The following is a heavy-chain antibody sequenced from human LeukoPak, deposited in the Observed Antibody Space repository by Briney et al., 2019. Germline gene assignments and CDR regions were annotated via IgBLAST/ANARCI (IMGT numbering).Heavy chain of an antibody. CDR2: IRYDGSNK. Sequence: GGSLRLSCAASGFIFSSYGMHRVRQAPGKGLEWVAFIRYDGSNKYYADSVKGRFTISRDNSKNTLYLRMDSLRAEDTAVYYCANRDGFNYGHYWGQGTLVTVSS. CDR3: ANRDGFNYGHY. CDR1: GFIFSSYG. V-gene: IGHV3-30*02. J-gene: IGHJ4*02. D-gene: IGHD5-24*01.